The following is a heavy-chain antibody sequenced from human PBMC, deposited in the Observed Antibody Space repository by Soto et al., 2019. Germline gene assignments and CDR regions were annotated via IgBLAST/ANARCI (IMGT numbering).Heavy chain of an antibody. Sequence: EVQLVESGGGLVQPGGSLRLSCVASGFTFSTDTMNWVRQAPGKGLEWVAHISTSGATRYYADSVKGRFTISRDNAKTSRYLQMDGLRKGDRAVTYGPSFFGSGFDYWGQGTLFTVSS. D-gene: IGHD6-19*01. J-gene: IGHJ4*02. V-gene: IGHV3-48*02. CDR3: PSFFGSGFDY. CDR1: GFTFSTDT. CDR2: ISTSGATR.